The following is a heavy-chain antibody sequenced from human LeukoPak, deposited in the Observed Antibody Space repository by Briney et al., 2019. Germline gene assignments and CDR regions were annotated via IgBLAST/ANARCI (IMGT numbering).Heavy chain of an antibody. CDR3: ARGGNGMTHFDP. CDR1: GYTFTSYA. CDR2: ISAGNGNT. V-gene: IGHV1-3*01. D-gene: IGHD2-21*02. J-gene: IGHJ5*02. Sequence: ASVKVSCKASGYTFTSYAIHWVRQAPGQRLDWMGWISAGNGNTKYSQNFQGRVTITRDTSASTAYMELSSLRPEDTAVYYCARGGNGMTHFDPWGQGTLVTVSS.